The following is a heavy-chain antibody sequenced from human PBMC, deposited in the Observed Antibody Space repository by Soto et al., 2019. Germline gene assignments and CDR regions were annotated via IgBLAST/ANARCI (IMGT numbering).Heavy chain of an antibody. Sequence: VQLVESGGNLVQPGGSLRLSCAASGFTFRNYWMTWVRQAPAKGLEWVADIHPDGSETYYVDSVRGRFTISRDNAENSLYLRLNCLRDDDTAAYHCTRNRGWHHLDNWGQGALVTVSS. D-gene: IGHD6-19*01. CDR1: GFTFRNYW. CDR3: TRNRGWHHLDN. J-gene: IGHJ4*02. V-gene: IGHV3-7*04. CDR2: IHPDGSET.